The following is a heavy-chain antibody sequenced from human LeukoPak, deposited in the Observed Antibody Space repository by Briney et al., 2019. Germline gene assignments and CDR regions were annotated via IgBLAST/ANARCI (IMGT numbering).Heavy chain of an antibody. J-gene: IGHJ4*02. CDR1: GGSISSYY. Sequence: SETLSLTCTVSGGSISSYYWGWLRQPPGKGLEWIGYIYYSGSTNYNPSLKSRVTISVDTSKNQFSLKLSSVTAADTAVYYCAREESYQDTNGYSYFFDSWGQGSLVTVSS. V-gene: IGHV4-59*12. CDR2: IYYSGST. CDR3: AREESYQDTNGYSYFFDS. D-gene: IGHD3-22*01.